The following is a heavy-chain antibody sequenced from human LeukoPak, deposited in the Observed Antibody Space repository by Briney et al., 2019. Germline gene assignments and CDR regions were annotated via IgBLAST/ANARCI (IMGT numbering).Heavy chain of an antibody. J-gene: IGHJ5*02. V-gene: IGHV3-30*03. CDR1: GFTFSSYG. CDR2: ISYDGSNK. D-gene: IGHD5-12*01. Sequence: GGSLRLSCAASGFTFSSYGMHWVRQAPGKGLEWVAVISYDGSNKYYADSVKGRFTISRDNSKNTLYLQMNSLRAEDTAVYYCARDHSGYDSNWFDPWGQGTLVTVSS. CDR3: ARDHSGYDSNWFDP.